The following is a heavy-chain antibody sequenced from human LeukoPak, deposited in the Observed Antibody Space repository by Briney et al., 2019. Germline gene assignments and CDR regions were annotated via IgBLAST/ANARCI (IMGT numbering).Heavy chain of an antibody. Sequence: GGSLRLSCAASGFTFSSYAMSWVRQAPGKGLEWVSAISGSGGSTYYADSVKGRFTISRDNSKNTLYLQMNSLRAEDTAVCYRAKESLVVPAAMLNYWGQGTLVTVSS. CDR1: GFTFSSYA. J-gene: IGHJ4*02. CDR2: ISGSGGST. V-gene: IGHV3-23*01. D-gene: IGHD2-2*01. CDR3: AKESLVVPAAMLNY.